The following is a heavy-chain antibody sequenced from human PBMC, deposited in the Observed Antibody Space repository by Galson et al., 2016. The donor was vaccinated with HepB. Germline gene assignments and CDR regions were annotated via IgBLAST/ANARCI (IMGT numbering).Heavy chain of an antibody. CDR3: PRASWEFPTTFDY. CDR1: DYRFTMYG. CDR2: ISAYNGHT. V-gene: IGHV1-18*01. Sequence: CRASDYRFTMYGITWVRQAPGQGLEWMGWISAYNGHTKYAQKIKGRVTMTTDTSTTTAYMELRSLTSYKTSVYYFPRASWEFPTTFDYWGRGTQVTVSS. D-gene: IGHD1-26*01. J-gene: IGHJ4*02.